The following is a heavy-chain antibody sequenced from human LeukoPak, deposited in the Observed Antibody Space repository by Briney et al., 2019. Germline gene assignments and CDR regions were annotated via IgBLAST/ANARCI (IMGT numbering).Heavy chain of an antibody. J-gene: IGHJ4*02. CDR2: IKQDGSEK. V-gene: IGHV3-7*01. D-gene: IGHD1-7*01. CDR1: GFTFSSYA. Sequence: SGGSLRLSCAASGFTFSSYAMSWVRQAPGKGLEWVANIKQDGSEKYYADSVKCRFTISRDNTTNSLSLQINSLSAEHSAVYYCARAGSTWNYVYWGQGPLVTVSS. CDR3: ARAGSTWNYVY.